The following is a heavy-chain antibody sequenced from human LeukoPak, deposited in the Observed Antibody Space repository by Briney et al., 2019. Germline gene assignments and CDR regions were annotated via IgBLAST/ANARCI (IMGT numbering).Heavy chain of an antibody. CDR2: ISGDGDST. CDR3: AKDSLEAAGNFDY. CDR1: GFTFDDYA. Sequence: GGSLRLSCAASGFTFDDYAMHWVRQAPGKGLEWLALISGDGDSTYYADSVKGRFTISRDNRKYSLYLQMNSLRAEDTAFYYCAKDSLEAAGNFDYWGQGTLVTVSS. J-gene: IGHJ4*02. D-gene: IGHD6-13*01. V-gene: IGHV3-43*02.